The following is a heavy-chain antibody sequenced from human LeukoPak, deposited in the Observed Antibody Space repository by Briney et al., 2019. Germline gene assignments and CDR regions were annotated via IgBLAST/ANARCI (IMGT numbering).Heavy chain of an antibody. CDR2: INPNGGA. V-gene: IGHV1-2*02. Sequence: ASVKVSCKASGYTFTAYYMHWVRQAPGQGLEWMGWINPNGGANYAQKFQGRVTMTRDTSISTAYMELSRLRSDDTAVYYCARDLGQTYYYDSSGLDYWGQGTLVTVYS. J-gene: IGHJ4*02. D-gene: IGHD3-22*01. CDR1: GYTFTAYY. CDR3: ARDLGQTYYYDSSGLDY.